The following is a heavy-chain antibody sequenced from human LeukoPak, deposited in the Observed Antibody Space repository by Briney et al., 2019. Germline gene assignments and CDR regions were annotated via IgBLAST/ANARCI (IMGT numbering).Heavy chain of an antibody. V-gene: IGHV1-69*13. CDR3: ARGGYYDSSGYPLFDY. J-gene: IGHJ4*02. CDR1: GGTFSSYA. CDR2: IIPIFGTA. D-gene: IGHD3-22*01. Sequence: GASVKVSCKASGGTFSSYAISWVRQAPGQGLEWMGGIIPIFGTANYAQKFQGRVTITADESTSTAYMELSSLRSEDTAVYYCARGGYYDSSGYPLFDYWGQGTLVIVSS.